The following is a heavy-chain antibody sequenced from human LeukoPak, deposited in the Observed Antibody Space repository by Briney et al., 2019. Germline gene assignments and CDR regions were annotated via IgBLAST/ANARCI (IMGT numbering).Heavy chain of an antibody. J-gene: IGHJ2*01. CDR1: GGSISSSSYY. CDR2: IYYSGST. D-gene: IGHD4-17*01. Sequence: SETLSLTCTVSGGSISSSSYYWGWIRQPPGKGLEWIGSIYYSGSTYYNPSLKSRVTISVDTSKNQFSLKLSSVTAADTAVYYCARDPDYGDYPPNWYFDLWGRGTLVTVSS. V-gene: IGHV4-39*07. CDR3: ARDPDYGDYPPNWYFDL.